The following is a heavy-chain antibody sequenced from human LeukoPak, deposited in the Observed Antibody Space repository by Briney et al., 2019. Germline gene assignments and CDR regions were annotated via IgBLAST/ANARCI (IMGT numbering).Heavy chain of an antibody. CDR2: ITDSGTTA. CDR1: GFTFSTSG. J-gene: IGHJ4*02. Sequence: PGGSLRLSCKASGFTFSTSGMSWVRQAPGKGLEWVSDITDSGTTAYYADAVKGRFIVSRDNSKNTLYLQMNSLRVEDTAVYYCAKVGSSGTYMGPLDYWGQGTLVTVSS. CDR3: AKVGSSGTYMGPLDY. V-gene: IGHV3-23*01. D-gene: IGHD1-26*01.